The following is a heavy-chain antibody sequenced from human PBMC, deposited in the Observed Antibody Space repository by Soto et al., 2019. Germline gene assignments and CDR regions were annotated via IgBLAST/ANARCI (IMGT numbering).Heavy chain of an antibody. CDR1: GGTFSRSS. CDR3: AREIRYYGSGIFDP. D-gene: IGHD3-10*01. CDR2: IAPLYGTA. J-gene: IGHJ5*02. V-gene: IGHV1-69*01. Sequence: QVHLVQSGAEVKKPGSSVKVSCRASGGTFSRSSIAWVRQAPGEGLEWMGGIAPLYGTANYAQRLQGRVTITAHESTGTAYMEMSGLRAEDTAVYYCAREIRYYGSGIFDPWGQG.